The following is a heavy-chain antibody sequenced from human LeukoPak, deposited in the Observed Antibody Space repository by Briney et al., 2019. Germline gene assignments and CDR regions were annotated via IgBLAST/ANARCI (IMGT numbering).Heavy chain of an antibody. J-gene: IGHJ5*02. V-gene: IGHV4-39*07. CDR3: ARRIGDIVVVPAAMTPGVVNWFDP. CDR1: GGSISSSSYY. D-gene: IGHD2-2*01. Sequence: SETLSLTCTVSGGSISSSSYYWGWIRQPPGKGLEWIGSIYYSGSTYYNPSLKSRVTISVDTSKNQFSLKLSSVTAADTAVYYCARRIGDIVVVPAAMTPGVVNWFDPWGQGTLVTVSS. CDR2: IYYSGST.